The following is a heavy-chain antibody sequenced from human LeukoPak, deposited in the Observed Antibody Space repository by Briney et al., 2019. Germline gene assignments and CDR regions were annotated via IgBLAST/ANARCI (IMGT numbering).Heavy chain of an antibody. V-gene: IGHV4-34*01. Sequence: SETLSLTCAVYGGSFSGYYWSWIRQPPGKGLELIGEINHSGSTNYNPSLKSRVTISVDTSKNQFSLKLSSVTAADTAVYYCARGRPMVRGVIPRVSGGYFDYWGQGTLVTVSS. CDR1: GGSFSGYY. J-gene: IGHJ4*02. CDR2: INHSGST. CDR3: ARGRPMVRGVIPRVSGGYFDY. D-gene: IGHD3-10*01.